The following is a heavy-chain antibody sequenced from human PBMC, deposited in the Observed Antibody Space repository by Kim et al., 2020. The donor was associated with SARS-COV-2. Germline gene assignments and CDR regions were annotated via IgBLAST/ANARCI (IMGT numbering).Heavy chain of an antibody. J-gene: IGHJ4*02. V-gene: IGHV1-69*02. CDR3: ARSPGGVVVTPYFDY. Sequence: QKFQGRVTITADKSTSTAYMELSSLRSEDTAVYYCARSPGGVVVTPYFDYWGQGTLVTVSS. D-gene: IGHD3-22*01.